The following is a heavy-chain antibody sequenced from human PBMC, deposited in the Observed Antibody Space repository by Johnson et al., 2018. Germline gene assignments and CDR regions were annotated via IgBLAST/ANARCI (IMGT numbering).Heavy chain of an antibody. CDR2: ISYDGSHK. CDR3: AKDGPPGSRSWSEYFQH. V-gene: IGHV3-30*18. D-gene: IGHD6-13*01. Sequence: QVQLVQSGGGVVQPGRSLRLSCAASGFTFSSYDMHWVRQGPGKGLEWVAVISYDGSHKYYADFVKGRFTISRDNSKNTLYLQMNSLRAEDTAVYYCAKDGPPGSRSWSEYFQHWGQGTLLTVSS. CDR1: GFTFSSYD. J-gene: IGHJ1*01.